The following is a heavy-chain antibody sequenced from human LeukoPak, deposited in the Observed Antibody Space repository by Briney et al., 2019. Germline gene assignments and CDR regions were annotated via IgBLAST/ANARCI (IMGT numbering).Heavy chain of an antibody. CDR3: ARDRGLARYYYYYYGMDV. D-gene: IGHD3-10*01. V-gene: IGHV1-2*06. J-gene: IGHJ6*02. CDR1: GYTFTGYY. CDR2: INPNSGGT. Sequence: ASVKVSCKASGYTFTGYYMHWVRQAPGQGLEWMGRINPNSGGTNYAQKFQGRVTMTRDTSNSTAYMELSRLRSDDTAVYYCARDRGLARYYYYYYGMDVWGQGTTVTVSS.